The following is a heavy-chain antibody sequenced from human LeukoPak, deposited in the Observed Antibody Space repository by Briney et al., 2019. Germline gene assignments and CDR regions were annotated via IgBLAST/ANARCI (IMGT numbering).Heavy chain of an antibody. J-gene: IGHJ4*02. Sequence: PETLSLTCTVSGGSISSSSYYWGWIRQPPGKGLEWIGSIYYSGSTYYNPSLKSRVTISVDTSKNQFSLKLSSVTAADTAVYYCARGPSGYDVDYWGQGTLITVSS. V-gene: IGHV4-39*07. CDR2: IYYSGST. D-gene: IGHD5-12*01. CDR1: GGSISSSSYY. CDR3: ARGPSGYDVDY.